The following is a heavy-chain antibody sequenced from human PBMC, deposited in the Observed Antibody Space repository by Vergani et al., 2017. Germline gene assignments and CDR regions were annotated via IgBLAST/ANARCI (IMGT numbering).Heavy chain of an antibody. Sequence: QVQLQESGPGLVKPSQTLSLTCTVPGGSISSGSYYWSWIRQPAGKGLEWIGRIYTSGSTNYNPSLKSRVTISVDTSKNQFSLKLSSVTAADTAVYYCAGGFSSSWYFDYWGQGTLVTVSS. CDR2: IYTSGST. CDR1: GGSISSGSYY. CDR3: AGGFSSSWYFDY. D-gene: IGHD6-13*01. V-gene: IGHV4-61*02. J-gene: IGHJ4*02.